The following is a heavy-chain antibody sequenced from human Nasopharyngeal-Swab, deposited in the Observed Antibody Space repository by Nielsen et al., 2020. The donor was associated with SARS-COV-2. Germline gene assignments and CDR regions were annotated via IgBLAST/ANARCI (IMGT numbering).Heavy chain of an antibody. CDR3: AAAPSGDYGGY. D-gene: IGHD4-23*01. CDR1: GFTFSNYG. J-gene: IGHJ4*02. CDR2: IWYDGSNK. V-gene: IGHV3-33*01. Sequence: GGSLRLSCAAFGFTFSNYGMHWVRQAPGKGLEWVAVIWYDGSNKYYADSVKGRFTISRDNSKNTVYLQMNSLRAEDTAVYYCAAAPSGDYGGYWGQGTLVTVSS.